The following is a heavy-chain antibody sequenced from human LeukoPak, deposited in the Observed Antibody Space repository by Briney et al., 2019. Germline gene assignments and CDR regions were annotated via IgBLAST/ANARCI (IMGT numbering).Heavy chain of an antibody. CDR1: GGSISSYY. J-gene: IGHJ3*02. V-gene: IGHV3-7*01. Sequence: PSETLSLTCTVSGGSISSYYWSWIRQPPGKGLEWVANIKQDGSEKYYVDSVKGRFTISRDNAKNSLYLQMNSLRAEDTAVYYCARPIEDVPFDIWGQGTMVTVSS. CDR3: ARPIEDVPFDI. D-gene: IGHD2-15*01. CDR2: IKQDGSEK.